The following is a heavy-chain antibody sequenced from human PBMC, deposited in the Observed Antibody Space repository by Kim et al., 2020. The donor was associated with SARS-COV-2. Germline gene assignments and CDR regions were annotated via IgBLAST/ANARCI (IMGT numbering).Heavy chain of an antibody. D-gene: IGHD3-22*01. CDR2: ISGSGGST. J-gene: IGHJ4*02. Sequence: GGSLRLSCAASGFTFSSYAMSWVRQAPGKGLEWVSAISGSGGSTYYADSVKGRFTISRDNSKNTLYLQMNSLRAEDTAVYYCALDSSGYRYWEFDYWGQGTLVTVSS. CDR3: ALDSSGYRYWEFDY. CDR1: GFTFSSYA. V-gene: IGHV3-23*01.